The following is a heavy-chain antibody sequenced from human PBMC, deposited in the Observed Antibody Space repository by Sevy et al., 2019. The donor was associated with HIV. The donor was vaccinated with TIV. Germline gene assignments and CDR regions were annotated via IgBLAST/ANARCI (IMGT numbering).Heavy chain of an antibody. CDR2: ISGNDGST. CDR3: VGDANYDSESSGHPFDD. D-gene: IGHD3-22*01. CDR1: GYTFVTYG. Sequence: ASVKVSCKTSGYTFVTYGISWVRQVPGQGPQWMGWISGNDGSTREAQIFQDRVTMTTDRTTSTAYMEVRRLRSDDTAVYYCVGDANYDSESSGHPFDDWGQGTLVTVSS. J-gene: IGHJ4*02. V-gene: IGHV1-18*01.